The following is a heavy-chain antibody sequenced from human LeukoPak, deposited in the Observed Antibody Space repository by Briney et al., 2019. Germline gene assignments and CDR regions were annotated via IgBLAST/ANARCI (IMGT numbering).Heavy chain of an antibody. CDR1: GSSINSGYF. CDR3: ATDRSVTMVVDY. Sequence: PSETLSLTCTVSGSSINSGYFWVWIRQPPGKGLEWIGSIYHSGSPYYNPALKSRVTISLDTSKNQFSLKLTSVTAADTAVYYCATDRSVTMVVDYWGQGTQVTVSS. J-gene: IGHJ4*02. V-gene: IGHV4-38-2*02. CDR2: IYHSGSP. D-gene: IGHD3-10*01.